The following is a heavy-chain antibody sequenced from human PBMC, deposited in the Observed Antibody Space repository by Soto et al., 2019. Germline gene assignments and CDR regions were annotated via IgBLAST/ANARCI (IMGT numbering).Heavy chain of an antibody. CDR3: ARDTDGLHY. V-gene: IGHV3-74*01. CDR1: GLIFSNYR. J-gene: IGHJ4*02. CDR2: ISTGGSIT. Sequence: PGGSLRLSCAASGLIFSNYRMHWVRQAPGKGLVWVSCISTGGSITNYADSVKGRFTVSRDNAKNTLYLQMNSLRAEDTALYYCARDTDGLHYWGQGTMVTVSS.